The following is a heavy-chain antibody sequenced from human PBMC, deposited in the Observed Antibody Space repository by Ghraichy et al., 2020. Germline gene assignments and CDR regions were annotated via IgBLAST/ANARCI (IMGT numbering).Heavy chain of an antibody. D-gene: IGHD3-10*01. V-gene: IGHV4-34*01. CDR2: INHSGST. Sequence: SETLSLTCAVYGGSFSGYYWSWIRQPPGKGLEWIGEINHSGSTNYNPSLKSRVTISVDTSKNQFSLKLSSVTAADTAVYYCARVRGGVATTFGGSWDYYYYYGMDVWGQGTTVTVSS. J-gene: IGHJ6*02. CDR1: GGSFSGYY. CDR3: ARVRGGVATTFGGSWDYYYYYGMDV.